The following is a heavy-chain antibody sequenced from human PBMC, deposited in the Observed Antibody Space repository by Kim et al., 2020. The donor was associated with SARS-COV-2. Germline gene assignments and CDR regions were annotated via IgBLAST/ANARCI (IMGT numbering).Heavy chain of an antibody. D-gene: IGHD3-9*01. J-gene: IGHJ6*02. Sequence: GGSLRLSCAASGFTFNNCWMHWVRQAPGKGLVWVSRINSDGSSTSYADSVKGRFTISRDNAKNTLYLQMNSLRAEDTAVYYCARVEVRYFAWLLARWGMDVWGQGTTVTVSS. V-gene: IGHV3-74*01. CDR2: INSDGSST. CDR3: ARVEVRYFAWLLARWGMDV. CDR1: GFTFNNCW.